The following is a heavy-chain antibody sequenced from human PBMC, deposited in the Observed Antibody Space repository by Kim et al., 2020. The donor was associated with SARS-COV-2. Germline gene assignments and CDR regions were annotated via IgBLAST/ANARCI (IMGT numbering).Heavy chain of an antibody. J-gene: IGHJ4*02. Sequence: SNPSLQSRCTIAVDTSKNEFSLKLSSVTAADTAVYYCARLYDFWSGCFDYWGQGTLVTVSS. D-gene: IGHD3-3*01. CDR3: ARLYDFWSGCFDY. V-gene: IGHV4-39*01.